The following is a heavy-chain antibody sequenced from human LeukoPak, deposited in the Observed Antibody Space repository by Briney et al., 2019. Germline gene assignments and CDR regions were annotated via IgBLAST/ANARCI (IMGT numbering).Heavy chain of an antibody. Sequence: GGALRLSCAASGFTFSSYAMSWVRQAPGGGLGWVSALSGSGGSTFYADSVKGRFTISRDNSKNTLYLQMNSLRAEDTAVYYCARGPKVPAPTYYFDYWGQGTLVTVSS. J-gene: IGHJ4*02. V-gene: IGHV3-23*01. CDR3: ARGPKVPAPTYYFDY. D-gene: IGHD2-2*01. CDR2: LSGSGGST. CDR1: GFTFSSYA.